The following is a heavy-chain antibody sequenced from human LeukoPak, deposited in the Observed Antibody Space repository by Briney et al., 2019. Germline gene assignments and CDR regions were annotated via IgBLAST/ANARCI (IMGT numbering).Heavy chain of an antibody. D-gene: IGHD6-13*01. CDR3: ARVGRSSSWEYFDY. V-gene: IGHV3-33*01. CDR1: GFTFSSYG. Sequence: GGSLRLSCAASGFTFSSYGMHWVRQAPGKGLEWEAVIWYDGSNKYYADSVKGRFTISRDNSKNTLYLQMNSLRAEDTAVYYCARVGRSSSWEYFDYWGQGTLVTVSS. CDR2: IWYDGSNK. J-gene: IGHJ4*02.